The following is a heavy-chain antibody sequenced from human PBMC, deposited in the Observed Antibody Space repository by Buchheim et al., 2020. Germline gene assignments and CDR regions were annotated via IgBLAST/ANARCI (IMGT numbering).Heavy chain of an antibody. CDR3: AREGSSRNDYYYGMDV. CDR1: GFTFSDYY. Sequence: QVQLVESGGGLVKPGGSLRLSCAASGFTFSDYYMSWIRQAPGKGLEWVSYISSSSSYTNYAEYVKGRFTISRDNPKNSLYLQMNSLRAEDTAVYYCAREGSSRNDYYYGMDVWGQGTT. J-gene: IGHJ6*02. V-gene: IGHV3-11*06. D-gene: IGHD6-13*01. CDR2: ISSSSSYT.